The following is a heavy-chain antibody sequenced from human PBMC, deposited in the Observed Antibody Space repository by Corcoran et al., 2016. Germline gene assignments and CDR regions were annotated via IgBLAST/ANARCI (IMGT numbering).Heavy chain of an antibody. CDR3: AREGFRGYGMYV. CDR2: IYYSGST. D-gene: IGHD2-15*01. J-gene: IGHJ6*02. CDR1: GSSISSYY. V-gene: IGHV4-59*01. Sequence: QVQLQASGPGLVKPSETLSLPCTVSGSSISSYYWRWIRQPPGNGLEWIGYIYYSGSTNYNPSLQSRVNISVDTSKNKFSLKLSSVTAADTAVYSCAREGFRGYGMYVWGQGTTVTVSS.